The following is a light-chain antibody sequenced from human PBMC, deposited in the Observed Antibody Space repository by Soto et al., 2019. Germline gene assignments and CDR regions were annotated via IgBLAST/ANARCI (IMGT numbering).Light chain of an antibody. CDR1: QSISNN. Sequence: TQMTQSPSSLSASVGDRVTITCRASQSISNNLSWYQQKPGKAPNLLIYHASKLAKGVTSRFSGSGSGTDFSFIITSLQREDLAIYYCQQYDGRPPITFGQGTRLEIK. CDR3: QQYDGRPPIT. CDR2: HAS. V-gene: IGKV1-33*01. J-gene: IGKJ5*01.